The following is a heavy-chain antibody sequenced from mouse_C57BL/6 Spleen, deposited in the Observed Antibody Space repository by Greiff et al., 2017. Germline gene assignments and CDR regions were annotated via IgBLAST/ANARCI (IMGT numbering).Heavy chain of an antibody. CDR3: ARRRGYYGSSYD. J-gene: IGHJ3*01. CDR2: IYPGDGDT. Sequence: QVTLKVSGPELVKPGASVKISCKASGYAFSSSWMNWVKQRPGKGLEWIGRIYPGDGDTNYNGKFKGKATLTADKSSSTAYMQLSSLTSEDSAVYFCARRRGYYGSSYDWGQGTLVTVSA. CDR1: GYAFSSSW. V-gene: IGHV1-82*01. D-gene: IGHD1-1*01.